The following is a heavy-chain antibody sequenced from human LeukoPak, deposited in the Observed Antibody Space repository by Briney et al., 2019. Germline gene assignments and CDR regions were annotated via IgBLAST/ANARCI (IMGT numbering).Heavy chain of an antibody. V-gene: IGHV1-8*01. D-gene: IGHD1-26*01. Sequence: ASVKVSCKASGYTFTSYDINWVRQATGQGLEWMGWMNPNSGNTGYAQKFQGRVTMTRNTSISTAYMELSSLRSEDTAVYYCATGSYVGASFDYWGQGTLVTVSS. CDR1: GYTFTSYD. CDR2: MNPNSGNT. J-gene: IGHJ4*02. CDR3: ATGSYVGASFDY.